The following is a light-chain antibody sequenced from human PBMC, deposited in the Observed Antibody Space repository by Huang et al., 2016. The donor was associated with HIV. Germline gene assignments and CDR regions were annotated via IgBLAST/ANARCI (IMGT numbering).Light chain of an antibody. J-gene: IGKJ4*01. CDR3: QEYNNWPPFA. CDR2: GAS. V-gene: IGKV3-15*01. CDR1: QTISIN. Sequence: EIVLTQSPATLSVSPGERATLSCRASQTISINLAWYQHKPGQAPRLLISGASTRATGIPPRFSGSRSETEFSLTISSLQSEDSAVYYCQEYNNWPPFAFGGGTKVELK.